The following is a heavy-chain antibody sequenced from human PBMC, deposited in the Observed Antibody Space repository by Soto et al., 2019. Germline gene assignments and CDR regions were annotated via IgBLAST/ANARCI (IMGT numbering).Heavy chain of an antibody. Sequence: ASVNVSCKSSEYTFTGYYIHWVRQAPGQGLEWMGWINPNSGGTNYAQKLQGRVTMTRDTSISTAYMELSRLRSDDTAVYYCARGSHYDNWFDPWGQGTLVTVSS. V-gene: IGHV1-2*02. CDR2: INPNSGGT. J-gene: IGHJ5*02. CDR1: EYTFTGYY. CDR3: ARGSHYDNWFDP. D-gene: IGHD5-12*01.